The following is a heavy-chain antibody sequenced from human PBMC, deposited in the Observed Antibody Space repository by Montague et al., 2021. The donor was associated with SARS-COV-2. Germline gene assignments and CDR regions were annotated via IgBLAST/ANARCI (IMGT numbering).Heavy chain of an antibody. J-gene: IGHJ6*02. CDR2: IKSKTDGGTT. V-gene: IGHV3-15*01. CDR1: GFTFSNAW. CDR3: TTTITMVRFTYYYGMDV. Sequence: SPRLSCAASGFTFSNAWMSWVRQAPGKGLEWVGRIKSKTDGGTTDYAAPVKGRFTISRDDSKNTLYLQMNSLRTEDTAVYYCTTTITMVRFTYYYGMDVWGQGTTVTVSS. D-gene: IGHD3-10*01.